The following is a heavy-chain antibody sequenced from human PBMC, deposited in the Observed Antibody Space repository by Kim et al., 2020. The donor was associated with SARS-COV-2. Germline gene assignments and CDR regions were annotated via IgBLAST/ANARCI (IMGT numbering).Heavy chain of an antibody. Sequence: GGSLRLSCAASGFTVSDYYMSWIRQAPGKGLEWVSYISSSSSYTNYADSVKGRFTISRDNAKNSLFLQMNCLRAEDTAVYYCGSRMWSGSGSDCYGAFDFWGQGTMVTVSS. V-gene: IGHV3-11*06. CDR3: GSRMWSGSGSDCYGAFDF. CDR2: ISSSSSYT. CDR1: GFTVSDYY. J-gene: IGHJ3*01. D-gene: IGHD3-10*01.